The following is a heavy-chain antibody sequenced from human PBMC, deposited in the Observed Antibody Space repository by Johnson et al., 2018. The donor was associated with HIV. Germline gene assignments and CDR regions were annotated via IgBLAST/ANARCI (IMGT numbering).Heavy chain of an antibody. V-gene: IGHV3-30*03. CDR2: ISYDGSNK. J-gene: IGHJ3*02. Sequence: QVLLVESGGGGVQPGRSLRLSCAASAFTFSSYGMHWVRQAPGKGLEWVAVISYDGSNKYYADSVKGRFTISRDNSKHTMFLQMNGLRPEDTAVYYCARGQGFWAFDIWGQGTMVTVSS. D-gene: IGHD3-3*01. CDR3: ARGQGFWAFDI. CDR1: AFTFSSYG.